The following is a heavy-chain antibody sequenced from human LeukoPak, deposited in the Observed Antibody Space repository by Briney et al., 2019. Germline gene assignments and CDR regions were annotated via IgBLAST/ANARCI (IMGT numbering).Heavy chain of an antibody. Sequence: ASVKVSCKASGYTFTGHYMQWVRQAPGQGLEWMGRINPNSGGTNYAQKFQGRVTMTRDTSISTAYMELSRLRSDDTAVYYCARGPRGIFGVVIRYYFDYWGQGTLVTVSS. CDR1: GYTFTGHY. CDR3: ARGPRGIFGVVIRYYFDY. CDR2: INPNSGGT. V-gene: IGHV1-2*06. J-gene: IGHJ4*02. D-gene: IGHD3-3*01.